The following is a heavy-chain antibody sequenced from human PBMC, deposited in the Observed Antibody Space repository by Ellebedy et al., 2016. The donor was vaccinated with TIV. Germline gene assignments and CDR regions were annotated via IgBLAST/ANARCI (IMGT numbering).Heavy chain of an antibody. J-gene: IGHJ5*01. V-gene: IGHV1-69*13. Sequence: AASVKVSCKSSGASFSNLAFSWVRQAAGQGLEWMGAIVPIFGTADYAQKFQGRVTISADESASTVYMELNSLVSEDTAIYYCARGMTGEYVLSDSWGRGTLVTVSS. CDR1: GASFSNLA. CDR3: ARGMTGEYVLSDS. D-gene: IGHD3-9*01. CDR2: IVPIFGTA.